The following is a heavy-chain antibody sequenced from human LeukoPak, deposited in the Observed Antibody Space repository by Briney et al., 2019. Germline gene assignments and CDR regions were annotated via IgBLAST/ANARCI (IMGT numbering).Heavy chain of an antibody. CDR2: INLNSGGT. D-gene: IGHD3-10*01. CDR1: EYILSDYY. CDR3: ARSSGGSGRWGDNWFDP. Sequence: ASVKVSCKTSEYILSDYYVHWVRQPPGEGLEWMGWINLNSGGTNYAQKFQGRVTMTRDTSISTAYMELSSLRSDDTAVYYCARSSGGSGRWGDNWFDPWGQGTLVSVSS. V-gene: IGHV1-2*02. J-gene: IGHJ5*02.